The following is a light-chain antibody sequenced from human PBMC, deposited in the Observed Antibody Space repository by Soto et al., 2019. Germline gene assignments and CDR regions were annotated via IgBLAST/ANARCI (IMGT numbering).Light chain of an antibody. CDR3: QQYNNWPQIT. Sequence: TQSPGTLSLSPGESATLSCRASQTVSITYLTWYQQKPGQAPRLLIFGASKRATGIPDRFSGSGSGREFTLTISSLQSEDFAVYYCQQYNNWPQITFGQGTRLEIK. CDR1: QTVSITY. J-gene: IGKJ5*01. V-gene: IGKV3D-15*01. CDR2: GAS.